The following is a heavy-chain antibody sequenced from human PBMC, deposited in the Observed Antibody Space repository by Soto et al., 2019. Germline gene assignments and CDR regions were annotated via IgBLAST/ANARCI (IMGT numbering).Heavy chain of an antibody. CDR3: ARSDYTDLTFYAMDV. J-gene: IGHJ6*02. D-gene: IGHD4-17*01. CDR1: GGTFNNYA. V-gene: IGHV1-69*06. Sequence: QVQLVQSGAEVKKPGSSVKVSCKASGGTFNNYAISWVRQAPGQGLEWLGGIIPIFGTPQYAQRFQGRVTITADKSTDTVYLELRSDDAAVYYCARSDYTDLTFYAMDVWGQGTTVTVSS. CDR2: IIPIFGTP.